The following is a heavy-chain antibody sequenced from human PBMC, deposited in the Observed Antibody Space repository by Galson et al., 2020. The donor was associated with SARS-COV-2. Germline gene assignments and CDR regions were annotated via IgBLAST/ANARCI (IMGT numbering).Heavy chain of an antibody. V-gene: IGHV3-15*01. CDR3: TTDLIAALRTMGANWFDP. CDR1: GFTFSNAW. J-gene: IGHJ5*02. D-gene: IGHD6-6*01. Sequence: GESLKISCAASGFTFSNAWMSWVRQAPGKGLEWVGRIKSKTDGGTTDYAAPVKGRFTISRDDSKNTLYLQMNSLKTEDTAVYYCTTDLIAALRTMGANWFDPWGQGTLVTVSS. CDR2: IKSKTDGGTT.